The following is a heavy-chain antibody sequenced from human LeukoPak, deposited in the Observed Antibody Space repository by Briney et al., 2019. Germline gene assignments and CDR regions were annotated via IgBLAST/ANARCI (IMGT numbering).Heavy chain of an antibody. CDR2: IYYSGST. D-gene: IGHD2-2*01. J-gene: IGHJ2*01. Sequence: SETLSLTCTVSGGPISSYYWSWIRQPPGKGLEWIGYIYYSGSTNYDPSLKSRVTISVDTSKNQFSLKLSSVTAADTAVYYCARLSSTSHNWYFDLWGRGTLVTVSS. V-gene: IGHV4-59*01. CDR3: ARLSSTSHNWYFDL. CDR1: GGPISSYY.